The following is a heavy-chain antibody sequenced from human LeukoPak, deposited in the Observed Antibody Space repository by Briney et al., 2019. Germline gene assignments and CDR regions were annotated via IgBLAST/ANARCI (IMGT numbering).Heavy chain of an antibody. D-gene: IGHD3-10*01. CDR2: IYHSGST. Sequence: PSGTLSLTCAVSGGSISSSNWWSWVRPPPGKGLEWIGEIYHSGSTNYNPSLKRRVTISLDTSKNQFSLKLSSVTAADTAVYYCARDSGTTGEVKFDPWGQGTLVTVSS. CDR3: ARDSGTTGEVKFDP. J-gene: IGHJ5*02. V-gene: IGHV4-4*02. CDR1: GGSISSSNW.